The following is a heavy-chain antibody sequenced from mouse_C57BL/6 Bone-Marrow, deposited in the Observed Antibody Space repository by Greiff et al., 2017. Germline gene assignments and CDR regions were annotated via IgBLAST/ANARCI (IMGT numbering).Heavy chain of an antibody. Sequence: VQLQQPGAELVMPGASVKLFCKASGYTFTSYWMHWVKQRPGQGLEWIGEIDPSDSYTNYNQKFKGKSTWTVDKSSSTAYMQLSSLTSEDSAVYYCARSYPDYWGRGTTLTVSS. CDR2: IDPSDSYT. J-gene: IGHJ2*01. D-gene: IGHD2-12*01. CDR1: GYTFTSYW. CDR3: ARSYPDY. V-gene: IGHV1-69*01.